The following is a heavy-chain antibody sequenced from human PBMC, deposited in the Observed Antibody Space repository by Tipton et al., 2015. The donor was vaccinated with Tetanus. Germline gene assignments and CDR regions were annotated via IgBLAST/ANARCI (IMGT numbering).Heavy chain of an antibody. J-gene: IGHJ3*02. V-gene: IGHV6-1*01. CDR1: GDSVSSNSAV. CDR3: ARGDVSFDI. D-gene: IGHD2-8*01. Sequence: GLVKPSQTLSLTCAISGDSVSSNSAVWNWIRQSPSRGLEWLGRTYYKSRWSTNYAVSVKSRITINPDTSKNQFSLQLTSMTPEDAAVHYCARGDVSFDIWGHGTMVTVSS. CDR2: TYYKSRWST.